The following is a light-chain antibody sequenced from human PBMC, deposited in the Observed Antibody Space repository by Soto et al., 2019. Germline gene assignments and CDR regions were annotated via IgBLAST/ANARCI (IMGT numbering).Light chain of an antibody. J-gene: IGKJ5*01. CDR3: LHRMNWPLT. CDR1: QSVSSK. CDR2: DAS. Sequence: EIVMTQSPATLSVSPGEGATLSCRASQSVSSKLAWYQQKPGQDPRLLIYDASERATGIPARFSGSGSETDFTLTISSLEPEDFGVYYCLHRMNWPLTVGQGTRLEIK. V-gene: IGKV3-11*01.